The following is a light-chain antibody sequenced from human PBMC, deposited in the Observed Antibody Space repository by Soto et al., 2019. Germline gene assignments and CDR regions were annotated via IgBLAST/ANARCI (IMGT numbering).Light chain of an antibody. J-gene: IGKJ1*01. V-gene: IGKV1-5*03. CDR2: RAS. CDR3: QQYSSSST. CDR1: QSINNW. Sequence: DIQMTQSPSTLSASVGDRVTITCRASQSINNWLAWYQQKPGKAPKLLIYRASSLENGVPSRFSGRGSGTEFIITITSLQPADFGTYYCQQYSSSSTFGQSSKVEI.